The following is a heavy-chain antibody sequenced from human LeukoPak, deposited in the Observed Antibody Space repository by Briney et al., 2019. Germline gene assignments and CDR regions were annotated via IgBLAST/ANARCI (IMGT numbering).Heavy chain of an antibody. D-gene: IGHD2-2*01. J-gene: IGHJ4*02. CDR3: ARGPIPADAFDY. CDR1: GGSFSGYY. CDR2: VDHSGST. Sequence: SETLSLTCAVYGGSFSGYYWNWIRQPPGKGLEWIGKVDHSGSTNYNPSLESRVTISIDTSKNQFSLKLSSLTAADTAVYYYARGPIPADAFDYWGQGTLVTVSS. V-gene: IGHV4-34*01.